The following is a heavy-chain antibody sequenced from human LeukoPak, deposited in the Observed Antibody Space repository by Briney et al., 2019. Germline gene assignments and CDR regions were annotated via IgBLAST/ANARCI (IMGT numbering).Heavy chain of an antibody. CDR3: ARDFSGASRIDF. V-gene: IGHV3-30-3*01. Sequence: PGESLRLSCAASGFTFRSYAMHWVRQAPGKGLEWVAVVSNNDAYNKYYADSVKGRFTISRDNSRNTLYLQMNSLKLEGTALYYCARDFSGASRIDFWGRGALVSVSS. J-gene: IGHJ4*02. CDR1: GFTFRSYA. CDR2: VSNNDAYNK. D-gene: IGHD4/OR15-4a*01.